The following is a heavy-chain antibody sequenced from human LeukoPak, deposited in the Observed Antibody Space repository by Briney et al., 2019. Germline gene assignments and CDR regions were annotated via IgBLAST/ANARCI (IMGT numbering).Heavy chain of an antibody. Sequence: SVKVSCKASGGTFSSYAISWVRQAPGQGLEWMGRIIPILGIANYAQKFQGRVTITADKSTSTAYMELSSLRAEDAAVYYCARDGGRVDASDIWGQGTMVTVSS. CDR3: ARDGGRVDASDI. V-gene: IGHV1-69*04. CDR2: IIPILGIA. J-gene: IGHJ3*02. CDR1: GGTFSSYA. D-gene: IGHD3-10*01.